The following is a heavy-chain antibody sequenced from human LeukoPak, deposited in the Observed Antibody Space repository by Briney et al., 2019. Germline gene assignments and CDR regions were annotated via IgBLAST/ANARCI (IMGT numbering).Heavy chain of an antibody. V-gene: IGHV3-30*04. D-gene: IGHD2-8*01. J-gene: IGHJ4*02. Sequence: GGSLRLSCAVSGLTFSNYAMHWVRQAPGKGLEWVAVISYDGSNKYYADSVKGRFTISRDNSKNTLYLQMNSLRTEDTAVYYCANLASPRGDYNGYWGQGTLVTVSS. CDR2: ISYDGSNK. CDR1: GLTFSNYA. CDR3: ANLASPRGDYNGY.